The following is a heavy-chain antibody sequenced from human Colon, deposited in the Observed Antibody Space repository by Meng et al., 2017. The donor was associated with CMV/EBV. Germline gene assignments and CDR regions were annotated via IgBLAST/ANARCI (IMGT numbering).Heavy chain of an antibody. CDR1: GFTFSSYG. V-gene: IGHV3-74*03. D-gene: IGHD6-6*01. CDR3: VRGQLVPFDY. CDR2: VNTDESLK. Sequence: GGSLRLSCAASGFTFSSYGMHWVRQAPGKGLVWVAHVNTDESLKKYADSVKGRFTVSRDNAKNSLYLQMNSLRAEDTAVYYCVRGQLVPFDYWGQGILVTVSS. J-gene: IGHJ4*02.